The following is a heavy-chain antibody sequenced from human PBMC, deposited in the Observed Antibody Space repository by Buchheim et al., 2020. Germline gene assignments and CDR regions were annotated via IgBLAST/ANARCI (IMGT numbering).Heavy chain of an antibody. J-gene: IGHJ6*02. V-gene: IGHV3-30*18. CDR3: AKDLGYYDSSGEFYYYYYGMDV. Sequence: QVQLVESGGGVVQPGRSLRLSCAASGFTFSSYGMHWVRQAPGKGLEWVAVISYDGSNKYYADSVKGRFTISRDNSKNTLYLQMNSLRAEDTAVYYCAKDLGYYDSSGEFYYYYYGMDVWGQGTT. CDR1: GFTFSSYG. D-gene: IGHD3-22*01. CDR2: ISYDGSNK.